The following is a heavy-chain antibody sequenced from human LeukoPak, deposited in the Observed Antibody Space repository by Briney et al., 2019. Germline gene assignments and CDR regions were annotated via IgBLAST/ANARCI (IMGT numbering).Heavy chain of an antibody. CDR2: ISWNSGSI. CDR3: AKDSDSSGWYREFDY. Sequence: GGSLRLSCAASGFTFDDYAMHWVRQAPGKGLEWVSGISWNSGSIGYADSVKGRFTISRDNAKNSLYLQMNSLRAEDTALYYCAKDSDSSGWYREFDYWGQGTLVTVSS. CDR1: GFTFDDYA. V-gene: IGHV3-9*01. J-gene: IGHJ4*02. D-gene: IGHD6-19*01.